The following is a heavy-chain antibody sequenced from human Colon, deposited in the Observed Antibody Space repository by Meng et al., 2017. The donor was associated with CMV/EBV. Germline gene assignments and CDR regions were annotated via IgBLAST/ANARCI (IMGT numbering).Heavy chain of an antibody. CDR1: GNCFSNGIDN. CDR3: ARGRDAYKIGL. J-gene: IGHJ4*02. D-gene: IGHD5-24*01. V-gene: IGHV4-31*03. Sequence: SILGNCFSNGIDNGTGSSKQTKKGLERIECMHYNGRINYNPSIQDRVAISGDTSKNEFYLSLNSVTAADTAVYYCARGRDAYKIGLWGQGTLVTVSS. CDR2: MHYNGRI.